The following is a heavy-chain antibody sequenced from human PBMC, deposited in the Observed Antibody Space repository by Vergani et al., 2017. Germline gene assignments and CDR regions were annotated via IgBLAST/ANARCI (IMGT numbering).Heavy chain of an antibody. CDR3: ARQLGGSYGGYDAFDI. D-gene: IGHD1-26*01. J-gene: IGHJ3*02. CDR2: INHSGST. Sequence: QVQLPQWGAGLLKPSETLSLTCAVYGGSFSGYYWSWIRQPPGKGLEWIGEINHSGSTNYNPSLKSRVTISVDTSKNQFSLKLSSVTAADTAVYYCARQLGGSYGGYDAFDIWGQGTMVTVSS. V-gene: IGHV4-34*01. CDR1: GGSFSGYY.